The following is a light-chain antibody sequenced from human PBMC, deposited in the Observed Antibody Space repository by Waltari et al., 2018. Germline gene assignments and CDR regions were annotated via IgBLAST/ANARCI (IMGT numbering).Light chain of an antibody. CDR3: QQYNNWPPAPWT. CDR1: QSVSSN. J-gene: IGKJ1*01. V-gene: IGKV3-15*01. CDR2: GAS. Sequence: EIVMTQSPATLSVSPGERATLSCRASQSVSSNLAWYQPKPGHAPRLLIYGASTRATGIPARFSGSGSGTEFTLTISSLQSEDFAVYYCQQYNNWPPAPWTFGQGTKVEIK.